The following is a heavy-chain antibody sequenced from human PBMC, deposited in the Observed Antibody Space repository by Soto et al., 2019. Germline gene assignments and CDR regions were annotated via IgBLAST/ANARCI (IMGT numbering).Heavy chain of an antibody. J-gene: IGHJ3*02. CDR2: SNPSSGSK. CDR3: ARSHCSGGSCYLGAFDI. V-gene: IGHV1-46*01. Sequence: QVQLVQSGAEVQKPGASVKISCETSGYTFINVFHHWVRQAPGQGLEWVGISNPSSGSKTYSQKFQGRVTMTRDTPTNTVYMEVSSLRSDDTAVYYCARSHCSGGSCYLGAFDIWGQGTMVTVSS. D-gene: IGHD2-15*01. CDR1: GYTFINVF.